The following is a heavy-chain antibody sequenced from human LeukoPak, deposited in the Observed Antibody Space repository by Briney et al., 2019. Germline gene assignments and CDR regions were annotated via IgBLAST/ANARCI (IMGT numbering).Heavy chain of an antibody. V-gene: IGHV3-66*02. CDR3: ASVNLGYYFDY. CDR2: IYSGGST. J-gene: IGHJ4*02. CDR1: GFTVSSNY. Sequence: GGSLRLSCAASGFTVSSNYMSWVRQAPGKGLEWVSVIYSGGSTYYADSVKGRFTISRDNSKNTLYLQMNSLRAEDMAVYYCASVNLGYYFDYWGQGTLVTVSS.